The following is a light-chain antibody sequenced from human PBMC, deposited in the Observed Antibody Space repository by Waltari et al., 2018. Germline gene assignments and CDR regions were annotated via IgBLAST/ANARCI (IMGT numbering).Light chain of an antibody. CDR2: DAS. J-gene: IGKJ4*01. V-gene: IGKV1-33*01. Sequence: DIQMTQSPSTLSASVGDRVTITCQASEDINNYLNWYQQKPGKDPKILIYDASNLQVGVPSRFSGGVSGTDFTFTISSLQPGDIATYYCQQHDNLPLTFGGGTKVEIK. CDR1: EDINNY. CDR3: QQHDNLPLT.